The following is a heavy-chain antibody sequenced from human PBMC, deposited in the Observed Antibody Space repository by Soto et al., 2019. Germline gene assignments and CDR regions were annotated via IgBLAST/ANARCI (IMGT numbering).Heavy chain of an antibody. CDR2: IIPILGIA. CDR3: ARDSGVEQTNFDY. D-gene: IGHD2-8*01. V-gene: IGHV1-69*04. CDR1: GGTFSSYT. Sequence: SVKVSCKASGGTFSSYTISWVRQAPGQGLEWMGRIIPILGIANYAQKFQGRVTITADKSTSTAYMELSSLRSEDTAVYYCARDSGVEQTNFDYWGQGTLVTVSS. J-gene: IGHJ4*02.